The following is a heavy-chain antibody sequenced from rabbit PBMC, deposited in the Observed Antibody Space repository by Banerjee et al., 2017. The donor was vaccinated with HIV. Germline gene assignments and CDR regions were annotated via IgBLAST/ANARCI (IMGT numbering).Heavy chain of an antibody. Sequence: QEQLVESGGGLVQPEGSLTLTCTASGFSFSYSYYICWVHQAPGKGLEWIACIHTSSGSAYYASWVISRFTISKTSSTTVTLQMTSLTAADTATYFCARDTPSRGGGLDLWGPGTLVTVS. D-gene: IGHD1-1*01. V-gene: IGHV1S45*01. CDR2: IHTSSGSA. J-gene: IGHJ4*01. CDR3: ARDTPSRGGGLDL. CDR1: GFSFSYSYY.